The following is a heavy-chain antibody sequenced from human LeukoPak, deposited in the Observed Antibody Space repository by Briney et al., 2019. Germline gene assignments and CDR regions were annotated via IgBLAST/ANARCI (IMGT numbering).Heavy chain of an antibody. V-gene: IGHV4-59*01. Sequence: PSETLSLTCTVSGGSISSYYWSWIRQPPGKGLEWIGYIYYSGSTNYNPSLKSRVIMSVDTSKNQISLSLSSVTAADTAVYYCARDGSDYKFRNWFDPWGQGTLVTVSS. J-gene: IGHJ5*02. D-gene: IGHD2-21*01. CDR2: IYYSGST. CDR1: GGSISSYY. CDR3: ARDGSDYKFRNWFDP.